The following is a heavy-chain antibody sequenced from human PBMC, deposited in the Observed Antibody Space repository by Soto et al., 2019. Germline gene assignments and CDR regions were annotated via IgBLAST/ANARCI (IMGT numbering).Heavy chain of an antibody. CDR1: GFTFSDYY. J-gene: IGHJ4*02. CDR2: ISSSGSTI. Sequence: QVQLVESGGGLVKPGGSLRLSCAASGFTFSDYYMSWIRQAPGKGLEWVSYISSSGSTIYYADSVKGRFTISRDNAKTSLYLQMNSLRAEDTAVYYCARDRWPLIAARIRVGGYWGQGTLVTVSS. CDR3: ARDRWPLIAARIRVGGY. D-gene: IGHD6-6*01. V-gene: IGHV3-11*01.